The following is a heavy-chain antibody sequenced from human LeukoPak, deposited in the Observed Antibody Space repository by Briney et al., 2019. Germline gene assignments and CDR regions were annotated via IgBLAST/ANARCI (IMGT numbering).Heavy chain of an antibody. CDR3: ARGGSRISVVPQYYFDY. Sequence: ASVKVSCKASGYTFTTYFIHWVRQAPGQGLEWMGIINPSDDSTGYALKFQDRLTMTRDTSTSTVYMELSSLRSEDTAVYYCARGGSRISVVPQYYFDYWGQGTLVTVSS. CDR1: GYTFTTYF. J-gene: IGHJ4*02. CDR2: INPSDDST. V-gene: IGHV1-46*01. D-gene: IGHD4-23*01.